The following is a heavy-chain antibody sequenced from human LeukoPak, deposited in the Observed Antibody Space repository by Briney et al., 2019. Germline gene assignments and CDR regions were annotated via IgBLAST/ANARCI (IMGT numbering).Heavy chain of an antibody. CDR2: INPSGGST. D-gene: IGHD5-18*01. CDR3: ARDIRGERGYDFGPGAEGFDY. V-gene: IGHV1-46*02. CDR1: GYTFNSYY. J-gene: IGHJ4*02. Sequence: GASVKVSCKASGYTFNSYYMHWVRQAPGQGLEWMGIINPSGGSTTYAQKFQGRVTMTRDTSTSTVYMELSSLRSEDTAVYYCARDIRGERGYDFGPGAEGFDYWGQGTPVTVSS.